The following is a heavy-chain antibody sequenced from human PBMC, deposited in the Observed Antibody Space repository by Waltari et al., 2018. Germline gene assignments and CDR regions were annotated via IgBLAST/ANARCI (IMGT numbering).Heavy chain of an antibody. Sequence: EVQLVESGGGLAQPGGSLRLSCAASGLSFSNYWMTWVRQASGKGPGWGANIKQDGSGKFYLESVKGRFTSSRDNAKSSLYLQMNNLRVEDTAVYYCTRGGRDSSWYWRDWGQGTLVTVSS. J-gene: IGHJ4*02. CDR1: GLSFSNYW. V-gene: IGHV3-7*01. CDR3: TRGGRDSSWYWRD. CDR2: IKQDGSGK. D-gene: IGHD6-13*01.